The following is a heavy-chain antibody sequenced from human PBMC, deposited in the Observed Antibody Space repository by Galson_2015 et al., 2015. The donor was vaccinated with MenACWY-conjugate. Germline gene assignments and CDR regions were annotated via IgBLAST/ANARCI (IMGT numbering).Heavy chain of an antibody. CDR3: ARVTAWRFDP. J-gene: IGHJ5*02. Sequence: SLRLSCAASELTVSSMRWVRQAPGKGLEWVSLIYSGDTTNYADSVKGRFTISRHSSKNTLYLQMNSLRAGDTAVYYCARVTAWRFDPWGQGTLVTVSS. V-gene: IGHV3-53*04. CDR2: IYSGDTT. D-gene: IGHD5-18*01. CDR1: ELTVSS.